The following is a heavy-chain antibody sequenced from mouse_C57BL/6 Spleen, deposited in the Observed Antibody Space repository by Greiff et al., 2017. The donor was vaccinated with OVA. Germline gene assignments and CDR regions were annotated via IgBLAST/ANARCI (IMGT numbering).Heavy chain of an antibody. V-gene: IGHV1-69*01. J-gene: IGHJ2*01. Sequence: QVQLQQPGAELVMPGASVKLSCKASGYTFTSYWMHWVKQRPGQGLEWIGEIDPSDSYTNYTQKFKGKSTLTVDKSSSTAYMQLSSLTSEDSAVYSYARGKDDDGNFDYWGRGKALTVTS. CDR3: ARGKDDDGNFDY. CDR2: IDPSDSYT. D-gene: IGHD2-4*01. CDR1: GYTFTSYW.